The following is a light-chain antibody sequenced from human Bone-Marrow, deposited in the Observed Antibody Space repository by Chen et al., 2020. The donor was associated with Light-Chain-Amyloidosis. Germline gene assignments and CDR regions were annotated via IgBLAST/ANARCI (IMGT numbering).Light chain of an antibody. J-gene: IGLJ3*02. CDR2: GND. CDR3: QSYDTTLSGSV. Sequence: QSVLTQPPSVSGAPGQRVTISCTGTSSNIGAGYDVHWYQQLPGTAPKLLIYGNDHRPSGVPDRFSASKSGTSASLAITGLQAEDEADYYCQSYDTTLSGSVFGGGTKLTVL. CDR1: SSNIGAGYD. V-gene: IGLV1-40*01.